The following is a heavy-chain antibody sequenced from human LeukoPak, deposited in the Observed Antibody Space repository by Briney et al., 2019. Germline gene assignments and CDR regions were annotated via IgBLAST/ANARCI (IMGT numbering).Heavy chain of an antibody. CDR2: IYNSGST. V-gene: IGHV4-59*01. CDR1: GGSISTYY. Sequence: SETLSLICTVSGGSISTYYWSWIRQPPGKGLEWIGYIYNSGSTNYNPSLKSRVTISVDTSKNQFSLNLSSVTAADTAVYYCAIGGAFDIWGQGTMVTVSS. CDR3: AIGGAFDI. D-gene: IGHD3-16*01. J-gene: IGHJ3*02.